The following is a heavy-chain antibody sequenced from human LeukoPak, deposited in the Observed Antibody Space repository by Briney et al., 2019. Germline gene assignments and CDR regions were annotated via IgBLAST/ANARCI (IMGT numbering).Heavy chain of an antibody. Sequence: SETLSLTCTVSGGSISSGSYYWSWIRQPAGKGLEWIGRIYTSATTNYNPSLKSRVTISVDTSKHQFSLKLSSVTAAETAVYYCARSSRDGYNYSPFDYWGQGTLVTVSS. D-gene: IGHD5-24*01. V-gene: IGHV4-61*02. CDR1: GGSISSGSYY. CDR3: ARSSRDGYNYSPFDY. J-gene: IGHJ4*02. CDR2: IYTSATT.